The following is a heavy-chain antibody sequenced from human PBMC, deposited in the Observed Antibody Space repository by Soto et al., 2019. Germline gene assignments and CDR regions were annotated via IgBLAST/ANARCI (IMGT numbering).Heavy chain of an antibody. CDR2: ISGSGGST. CDR3: AKATRTGYSSGRYFGY. Sequence: EVQLLESGGGLVQPGGSLRLSCAASGFTFSSYAMSWVRQAPGKGLEWVSAISGSGGSTYYADSVKGRFTISRDNSKNTLYLQMNSLRAEDTAVYYCAKATRTGYSSGRYFGYWGQGTLVTVSS. CDR1: GFTFSSYA. V-gene: IGHV3-23*01. J-gene: IGHJ4*02. D-gene: IGHD6-19*01.